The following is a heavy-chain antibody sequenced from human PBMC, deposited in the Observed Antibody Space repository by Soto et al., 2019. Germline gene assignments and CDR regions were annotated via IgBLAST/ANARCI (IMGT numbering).Heavy chain of an antibody. CDR3: ARGVLGGSYGAFDI. CDR1: GYTFTGYY. D-gene: IGHD1-26*01. V-gene: IGHV1-2*04. CDR2: INPNSGDT. Sequence: QVQLVQSGAEVKKPGASVKVSCKASGYTFTGYYMHWVRQAPGQGLEWMGWINPNSGDTNYAQKFQGWVTMTRDTSISTAYMELSRLRSDDTAVYYCARGVLGGSYGAFDIWGQGTMVTVSS. J-gene: IGHJ3*02.